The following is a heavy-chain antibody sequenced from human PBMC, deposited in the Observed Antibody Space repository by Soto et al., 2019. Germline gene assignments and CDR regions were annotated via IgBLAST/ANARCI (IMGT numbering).Heavy chain of an antibody. D-gene: IGHD4-17*01. J-gene: IGHJ3*02. CDR2: ISYDGSNK. CDR3: ARESDHFGNDYGDYDAFDI. CDR1: GFTFSSYA. Sequence: GVSLRLSCAASGFTFSSYAMHWVRQAPGKGLEWVAVISYDGSNKYYADSVKGRFTISRDNSKNTLYLQMNSLRAEDTAVYYCARESDHFGNDYGDYDAFDIWGQGTMVTVSS. V-gene: IGHV3-30*04.